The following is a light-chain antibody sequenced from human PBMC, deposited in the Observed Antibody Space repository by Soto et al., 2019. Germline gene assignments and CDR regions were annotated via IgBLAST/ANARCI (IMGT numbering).Light chain of an antibody. Sequence: QSALTQPASVSGSPGQSITISCTGTNNDVGNYNYVSWYQQHPGKAPKLLIYEISNRPSGISNRFSGSKSANTASLTISGLQVDDEAHYHCSSYTTRSTLIFGAGTKLTVL. V-gene: IGLV2-14*01. CDR2: EIS. CDR3: SSYTTRSTLI. CDR1: NNDVGNYNY. J-gene: IGLJ2*01.